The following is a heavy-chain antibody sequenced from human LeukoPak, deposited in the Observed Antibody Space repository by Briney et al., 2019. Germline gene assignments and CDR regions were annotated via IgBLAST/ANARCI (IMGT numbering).Heavy chain of an antibody. J-gene: IGHJ5*02. CDR3: ARDLRKYDFWSGYSYNWFDP. CDR2: IYYSGST. CDR1: GYSISSSNW. V-gene: IGHV4-28*03. Sequence: NPSETLSLTCAVSGYSISSSNWWGWIRQPPGKGLEWIGYIYYSGSTYYNPSLKSRVTMSVDTSKNQFSLKLGSVTAADTAVYYCARDLRKYDFWSGYSYNWFDPWGQGTLVTVSS. D-gene: IGHD3-3*01.